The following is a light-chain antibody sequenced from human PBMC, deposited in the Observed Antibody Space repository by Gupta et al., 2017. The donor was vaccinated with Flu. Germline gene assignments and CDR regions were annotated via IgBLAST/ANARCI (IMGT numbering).Light chain of an antibody. V-gene: IGLV2-14*01. CDR3: SAYVTSRTL. CDR1: NSDFVDYNY. CDR2: EAT. J-gene: IGLJ2*01. Sequence: NSDFVDYNYVSWYQHRPGTAPKLIIYEATNRPSGGSSRFSGSRAGPTASLTISGLQSEDEAHYYCSAYVTSRTLFGGGTKVTVL.